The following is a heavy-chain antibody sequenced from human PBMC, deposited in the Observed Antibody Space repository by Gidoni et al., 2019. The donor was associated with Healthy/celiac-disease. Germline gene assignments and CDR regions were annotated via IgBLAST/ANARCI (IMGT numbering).Heavy chain of an antibody. D-gene: IGHD6-13*01. Sequence: QLHLQESGPGLVKPSETLSLTCTVSGGSISRSSYYWGWIRQPPGKGLEWIGSIYYSGSTYYNPSLKSRVTISVDTSKNQFSLKLSSVTAADTAVYYCARRIRRAPRSSHFDYWGQGTLVTVSS. CDR3: ARRIRRAPRSSHFDY. J-gene: IGHJ4*02. V-gene: IGHV4-39*01. CDR1: GGSISRSSYY. CDR2: IYYSGST.